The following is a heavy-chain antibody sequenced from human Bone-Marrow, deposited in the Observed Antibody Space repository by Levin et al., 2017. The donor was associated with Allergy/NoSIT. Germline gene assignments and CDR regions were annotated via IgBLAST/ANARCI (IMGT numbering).Heavy chain of an antibody. V-gene: IGHV3-64D*06. J-gene: IGHJ6*03. D-gene: IGHD2-2*01. CDR3: VKEYCSSTSCYGGPRGYYYYYMDV. CDR1: GFTFSSYA. CDR2: ISSNGGST. Sequence: GGSLRLSCSASGFTFSSYAMHWVRQAPGKGLEYVSAISSNGGSTYYADSVKGRFTISRDNSKNTLYLQMSSLRAEDTAVYYCVKEYCSSTSCYGGPRGYYYYYMDVWGKGTTVTVSS.